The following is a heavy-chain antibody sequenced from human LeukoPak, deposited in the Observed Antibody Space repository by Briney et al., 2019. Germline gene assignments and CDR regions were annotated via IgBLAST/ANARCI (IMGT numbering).Heavy chain of an antibody. J-gene: IGHJ1*01. V-gene: IGHV1-2*02. Sequence: GASVKVSCKASGYTFTGYYMHWVRQAPGQGLEWMGWINPNSGGTNYAQKFQGRVTMTRDTSISTAYTELSRLRSDDTAVYYCAREDLYYYDSSGSEYFQHWGQGTLVTVSS. CDR2: INPNSGGT. CDR1: GYTFTGYY. CDR3: AREDLYYYDSSGSEYFQH. D-gene: IGHD3-22*01.